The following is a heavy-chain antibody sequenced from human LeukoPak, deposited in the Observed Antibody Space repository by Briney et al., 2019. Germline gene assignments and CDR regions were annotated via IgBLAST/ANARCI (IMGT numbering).Heavy chain of an antibody. CDR3: ARLSPGPHRSSQDAFDI. Sequence: SETLSLTCTVSGDSFSSGSYYWSWIRQPPGKGLEWIGYIYYSGSTNYNPSLKSRVTISVDTSKNQFSLKLSSVTAADTAVYYCARLSPGPHRSSQDAFDIWGQGTMVTVSS. J-gene: IGHJ3*02. V-gene: IGHV4-61*01. CDR2: IYYSGST. CDR1: GDSFSSGSYY. D-gene: IGHD6-13*01.